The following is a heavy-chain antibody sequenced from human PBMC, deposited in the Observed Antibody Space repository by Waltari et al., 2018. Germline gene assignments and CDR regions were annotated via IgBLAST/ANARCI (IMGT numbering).Heavy chain of an antibody. CDR1: GGTFSSYA. V-gene: IGHV1-69*05. CDR2: IIPIFGTA. Sequence: QVQLVQSGAEVKKPGSSVKVSCKASGGTFSSYAISWVRQAPGQGLEWMGGIIPIFGTANYAQKFQVRVTITTDESTSTAYMELSSLRSEDTAVYYCARVGYSSPDTHDAFDIWGQGTMVTVSS. D-gene: IGHD6-19*01. J-gene: IGHJ3*02. CDR3: ARVGYSSPDTHDAFDI.